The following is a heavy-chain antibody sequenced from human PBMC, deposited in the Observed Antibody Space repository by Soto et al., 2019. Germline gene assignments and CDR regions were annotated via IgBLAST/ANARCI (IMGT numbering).Heavy chain of an antibody. V-gene: IGHV3-74*01. CDR3: ARGEMATVWPLAY. CDR2: INSDGTTT. Sequence: EVQLVESGGGLVQPGGSLRLSGAASGFTFSTYWMHWVRLAPGEGLVCVSRINSDGTTTNYADSVKGRFTISRDNAKNTLYLQMNSLRAEDTAVYYCARGEMATVWPLAYWGQGTLVTVSS. J-gene: IGHJ4*02. CDR1: GFTFSTYW. D-gene: IGHD4-4*01.